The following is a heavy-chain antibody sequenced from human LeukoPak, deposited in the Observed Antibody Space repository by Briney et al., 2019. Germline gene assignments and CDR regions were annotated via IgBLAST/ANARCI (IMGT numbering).Heavy chain of an antibody. CDR3: AKDRDTFGGVIAPFDY. J-gene: IGHJ4*02. D-gene: IGHD3-16*02. CDR1: GFTFSSYA. V-gene: IGHV3-23*01. CDR2: ISGSGGST. Sequence: PGGSLRLSCAASGFTFSSYAMSWVRQAPGKGLEWVSAISGSGGSTYYADSVKGRFTISRDNSKKTLYLQMNSLRAEDTAVYYCAKDRDTFGGVIAPFDYWGQGTLVTVSS.